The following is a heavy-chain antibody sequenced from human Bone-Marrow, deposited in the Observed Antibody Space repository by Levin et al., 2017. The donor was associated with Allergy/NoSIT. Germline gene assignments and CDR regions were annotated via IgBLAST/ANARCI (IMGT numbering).Heavy chain of an antibody. CDR2: ISYRGST. Sequence: SQTLSLTCTVSGGSISSAGYHWTWIHQYPGKGLEWIGYISYRGSTDFNTSFKSRLTMSIDTSVQHFSLNLTSVSAADTAMYYCAILDGYTFAYWGQGALLPVSS. J-gene: IGHJ4*02. D-gene: IGHD1-1*01. CDR3: AILDGYTFAY. V-gene: IGHV4-31*03. CDR1: GGSISSAGYH.